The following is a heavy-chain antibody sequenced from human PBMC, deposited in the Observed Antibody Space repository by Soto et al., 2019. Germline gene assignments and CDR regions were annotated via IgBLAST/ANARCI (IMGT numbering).Heavy chain of an antibody. CDR1: GGTFSSYA. J-gene: IGHJ6*02. CDR3: ARDRRRGYCSSTSCYGGMDV. V-gene: IGHV1-69*13. CDR2: IIPIFGTA. Sequence: SVKVSCKASGGTFSSYAISWVRQAPGQGLEWMGGIIPIFGTANYAQKFQGRVTITADESTSTAYMELSSLRSEDTAVYYCARDRRRGYCSSTSCYGGMDVWGQGTTVTVSS. D-gene: IGHD2-2*01.